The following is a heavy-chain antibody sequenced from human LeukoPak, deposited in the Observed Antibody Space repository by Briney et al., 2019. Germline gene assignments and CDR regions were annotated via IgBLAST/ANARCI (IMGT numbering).Heavy chain of an antibody. CDR3: AREHDILTGYSQNYPNDY. V-gene: IGHV1-2*02. J-gene: IGHJ4*02. Sequence: GASVKVSCKASGYTFTGYYMHWVRQAPGQGLEWMGWINPNSGGTNYAQKFQGRVTMTRDTSISTAYMELSRLRSDDTAVYYCAREHDILTGYSQNYPNDYWGQGTLVTVSS. D-gene: IGHD3-9*01. CDR2: INPNSGGT. CDR1: GYTFTGYY.